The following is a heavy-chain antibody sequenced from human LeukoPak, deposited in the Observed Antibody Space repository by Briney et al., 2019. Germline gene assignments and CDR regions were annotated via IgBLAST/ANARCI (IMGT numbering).Heavy chain of an antibody. V-gene: IGHV1-18*01. D-gene: IGHD2-15*01. CDR3: AREGGSPYCSGGSCKYYFYMDV. CDR2: ISAYNGNT. J-gene: IGHJ6*03. CDR1: GYTFTSYG. Sequence: ASVKVSCKASGYTFTSYGTSWVRQAPGQGLEWMGWISAYNGNTNYAQKLQGRVTMTRDTFTSTVYMELSSLRSEDKAVYYCAREGGSPYCSGGSCKYYFYMDVWGKGTTVTISS.